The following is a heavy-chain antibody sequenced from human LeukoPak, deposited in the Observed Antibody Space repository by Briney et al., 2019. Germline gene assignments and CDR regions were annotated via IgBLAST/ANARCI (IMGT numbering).Heavy chain of an antibody. Sequence: PGGSPRLSCAASVYTLCRYWITCVRLAPGRGRERVANIKYDGSEKYYLDSVRGRFTISRDNAKSSLFLQMSSVRAEDTDVYYCARRGTGSYSLSFDYWGQGTLVTVSS. CDR3: ARRGTGSYSLSFDY. J-gene: IGHJ4*02. D-gene: IGHD1-26*01. CDR2: IKYDGSEK. V-gene: IGHV3-7*05. CDR1: VYTLCRYW.